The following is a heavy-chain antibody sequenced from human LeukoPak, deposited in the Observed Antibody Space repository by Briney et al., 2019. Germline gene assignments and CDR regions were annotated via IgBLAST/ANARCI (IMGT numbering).Heavy chain of an antibody. V-gene: IGHV1-69*05. D-gene: IGHD2-15*01. CDR2: IIPIFGTA. CDR3: ARGSLLRFYYYYMDV. CDR1: GGTFSSYA. Sequence: GSSVKVSCKASGGTFSSYAISWVRQAPGQGLEWMGGIIPIFGTANYAQKFQGRVTITTDESTSTAYMELSSLGSEDTAVYYCARGSLLRFYYYYMDVWGKGTTVTVSS. J-gene: IGHJ6*03.